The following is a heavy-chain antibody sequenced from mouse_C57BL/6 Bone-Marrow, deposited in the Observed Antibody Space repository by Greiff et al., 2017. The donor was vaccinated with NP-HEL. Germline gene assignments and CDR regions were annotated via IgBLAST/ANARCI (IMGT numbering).Heavy chain of an antibody. CDR2: IDPEDGET. V-gene: IGHV14-2*01. Sequence: EVQRVESGAELVKPGASVKLSCTASGFNIKDYYMHWVKQRTEQGLEWIGRIDPEDGETKYAPKFQGKATITADTSSNTAYLQLSSLTSEDTAVYYCARCPTVVAPYYYAMDYWGQGTSVTVSS. D-gene: IGHD1-1*01. CDR3: ARCPTVVAPYYYAMDY. CDR1: GFNIKDYY. J-gene: IGHJ4*01.